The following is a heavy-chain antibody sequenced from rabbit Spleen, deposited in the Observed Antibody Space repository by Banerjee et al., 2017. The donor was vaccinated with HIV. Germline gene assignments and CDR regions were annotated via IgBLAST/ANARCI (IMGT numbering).Heavy chain of an antibody. CDR2: INTGSGST. Sequence: QSLEESGGDLVKPGASLTLTCKASGFTISNNYYMSWVRQAPGKGLEWIGCINTGSGSTWYASWVNGRVTISRSTSLNTVTLQLNSLTGADTATYFCVREVAAKFSLWGPGTLVTVS. J-gene: IGHJ4*01. V-gene: IGHV1S43*01. D-gene: IGHD4-1*01. CDR3: VREVAAKFSL. CDR1: GFTISNNYY.